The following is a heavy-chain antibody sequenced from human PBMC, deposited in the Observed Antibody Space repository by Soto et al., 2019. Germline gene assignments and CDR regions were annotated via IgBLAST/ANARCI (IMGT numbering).Heavy chain of an antibody. Sequence: EVQLLESGGGLLQPGGSLRLSCVGSGFTFSSYDMTWVRQAPGKGLEWVSSFSFYGRRDNTYYADSVKGRFTISRDNSRNTVYLQMDYLRVEDTAVYYCAKSLYNENRGPNDHWGQGTLVTVSS. CDR1: GFTFSSYD. V-gene: IGHV3-23*01. CDR2: FSFYGRRDNT. CDR3: AKSLYNENRGPNDH. D-gene: IGHD1-20*01. J-gene: IGHJ4*02.